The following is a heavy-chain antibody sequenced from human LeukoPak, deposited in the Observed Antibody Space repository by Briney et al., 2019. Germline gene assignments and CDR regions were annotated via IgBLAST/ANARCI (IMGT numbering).Heavy chain of an antibody. CDR1: GYSISSGYY. V-gene: IGHV4-38-2*01. Sequence: SETLSLTCAVSGYSISSGYYWGWIRQPPGKGLEWIGSIYHSGSTYYNPSLKSRVTISVDTSINQVSLRLRSVTAADTAIYYCISSSGWYSFDYWGRGTQVTVSS. J-gene: IGHJ4*02. CDR3: ISSSGWYSFDY. CDR2: IYHSGST. D-gene: IGHD6-19*01.